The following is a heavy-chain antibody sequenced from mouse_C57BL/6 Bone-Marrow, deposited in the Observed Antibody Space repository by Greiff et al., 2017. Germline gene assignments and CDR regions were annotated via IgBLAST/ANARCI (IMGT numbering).Heavy chain of an antibody. CDR3: ARWGITGYFDV. CDR1: GYTFTNYW. J-gene: IGHJ1*03. Sequence: VQRVESGAELVRPGTSVKMSCKASGYTFTNYWIGWAKQRPGHGLAWIGDIYPGGGYTNYNEKFKGKATLTADKSSSTAYMQFSSLTSEDSAIYYCARWGITGYFDVWGTGTTVTVSS. D-gene: IGHD2-4*01. CDR2: IYPGGGYT. V-gene: IGHV1-63*01.